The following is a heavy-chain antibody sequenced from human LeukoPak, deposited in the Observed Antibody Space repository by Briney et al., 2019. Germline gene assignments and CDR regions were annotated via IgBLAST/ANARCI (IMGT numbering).Heavy chain of an antibody. D-gene: IGHD6-19*01. CDR3: ARGIASSGWYYWFDP. V-gene: IGHV4-59*01. Sequence: SETLSLTCTVSGGSISSYYWSWIRQPPGKGLEWIGYIYYSGSTNYNPSLKSRVTISVDTPKNQFSLKLSSVTAADTAVYYCARGIASSGWYYWFDPWGQGTLVTVSS. CDR1: GGSISSYY. CDR2: IYYSGST. J-gene: IGHJ5*02.